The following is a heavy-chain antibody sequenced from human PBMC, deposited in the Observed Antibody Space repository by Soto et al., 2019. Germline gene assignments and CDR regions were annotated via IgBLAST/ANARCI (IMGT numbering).Heavy chain of an antibody. V-gene: IGHV3-7*04. J-gene: IGHJ6*02. Sequence: EVQLVESGGGLVQPGGSLRLSCAASGFIFSSYWMSWVRQAPGTGLEWVANIKQDGSEKYYVDSVKGRFTISRDNAKNSLYIQMNSRRAEDTAVYYCARVRSDGYYYDGMDVWGQGTSVTVSS. CDR2: IKQDGSEK. CDR3: ARVRSDGYYYDGMDV. CDR1: GFIFSSYW. D-gene: IGHD2-8*01.